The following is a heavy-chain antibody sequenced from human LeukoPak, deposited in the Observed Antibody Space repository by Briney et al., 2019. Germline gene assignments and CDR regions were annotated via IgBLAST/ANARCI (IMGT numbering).Heavy chain of an antibody. D-gene: IGHD3-22*01. Sequence: SGGSLRLSCEASGFTFTSHWMSWVRQAPGKGLECVASIKEDGSEEYYVDSVKGRFSISRDNAKNSLYLQMNSLRAEDTAVYYCARDWLAGNPYHAFDLWGKGTMVTVSS. CDR2: IKEDGSEE. V-gene: IGHV3-7*01. J-gene: IGHJ3*01. CDR3: ARDWLAGNPYHAFDL. CDR1: GFTFTSHW.